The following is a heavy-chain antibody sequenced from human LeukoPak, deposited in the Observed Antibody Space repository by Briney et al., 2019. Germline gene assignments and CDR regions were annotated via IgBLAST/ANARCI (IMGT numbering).Heavy chain of an antibody. CDR1: GFTFSSSE. CDR3: ARDRAAAGTSYYGMDV. Sequence: GGSLRLSCAASGFTFSSSEMNWVRQAPGKGLEWISYITSSGRTIYYADSVKGRFTISRDNAKNSLFLQMNSLRAGDTAVYYCARDRAAAGTSYYGMDVWGKGTTVTVSS. V-gene: IGHV3-48*03. J-gene: IGHJ6*04. CDR2: ITSSGRTI. D-gene: IGHD6-13*01.